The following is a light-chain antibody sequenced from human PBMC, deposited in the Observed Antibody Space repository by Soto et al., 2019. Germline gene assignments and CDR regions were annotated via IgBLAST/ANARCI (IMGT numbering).Light chain of an antibody. V-gene: IGKV1-39*01. Sequence: DIQMSQSPSSLSASVGDRVTITCRASQRISTYLNWYQQKPGEAPKLLIYDASSLQSGVPSRFSGSGSETDFTLSITSLKNEDFATYDCQQTYSPTLAFGPGTKVDIK. J-gene: IGKJ3*01. CDR3: QQTYSPTLA. CDR1: QRISTY. CDR2: DAS.